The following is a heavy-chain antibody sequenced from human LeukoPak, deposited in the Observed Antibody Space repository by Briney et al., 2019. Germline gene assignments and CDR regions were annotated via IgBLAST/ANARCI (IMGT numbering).Heavy chain of an antibody. CDR3: ARENTGFDY. V-gene: IGHV4-61*01. CDR2: IYYSGST. Sequence: SETLSLTCTVSGGSFSSGSYYWSWIRQPPGKGLEWIGYIYYSGSTNYNPSLKSRVTISVDTSKNQFSLKLSSVTAADTAVYYCARENTGFDYWGQGTLVTVSS. CDR1: GGSFSSGSYY. D-gene: IGHD3-10*01. J-gene: IGHJ4*02.